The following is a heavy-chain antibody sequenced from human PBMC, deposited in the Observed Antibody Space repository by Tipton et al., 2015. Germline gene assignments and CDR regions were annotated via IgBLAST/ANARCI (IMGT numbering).Heavy chain of an antibody. D-gene: IGHD6-13*01. Sequence: TLSLTCSVSGVSISNNYWSWIRQPAGKGLEWIGRIFYSGRTNYNPSLNSRVTISVDTSKNQFSLKVTSVTAADTAVYYCARGAGNSSTWDFDYWGQGSLVTVSS. CDR3: ARGAGNSSTWDFDY. CDR1: GVSISNNY. J-gene: IGHJ4*02. V-gene: IGHV4-4*07. CDR2: IFYSGRT.